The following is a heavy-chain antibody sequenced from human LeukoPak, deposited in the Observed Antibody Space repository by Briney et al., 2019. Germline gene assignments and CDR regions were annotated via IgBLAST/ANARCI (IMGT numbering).Heavy chain of an antibody. CDR1: GGTFSSYA. J-gene: IGHJ4*02. Sequence: SVKVSCMASGGTFSSYAISLVRQAPGQGLEWMGGIIPIFGTANYAQKFQGRVTITADESTSTAYMELSSLRSEDTAVYYCAGGADVGLYSFDYWGQGTLVTVSS. CDR3: AGGADVGLYSFDY. V-gene: IGHV1-69*13. CDR2: IIPIFGTA. D-gene: IGHD2-2*02.